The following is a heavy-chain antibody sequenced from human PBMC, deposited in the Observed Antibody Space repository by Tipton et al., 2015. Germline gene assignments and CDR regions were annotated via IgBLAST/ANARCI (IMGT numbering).Heavy chain of an antibody. CDR1: GGTFRNYA. D-gene: IGHD3-10*01. Sequence: QSGPEVKKPGSSVKVSCKASGGTFRNYAITWVRQAPGQGLEWMGGIIPIINISNYAQQFQGRVTITADGSTSAVYMELTSLSSDDTAVYYCARDSASAGNWFDPWGQGTLVTVSS. V-gene: IGHV1-69*01. CDR2: IIPIINIS. J-gene: IGHJ5*02. CDR3: ARDSASAGNWFDP.